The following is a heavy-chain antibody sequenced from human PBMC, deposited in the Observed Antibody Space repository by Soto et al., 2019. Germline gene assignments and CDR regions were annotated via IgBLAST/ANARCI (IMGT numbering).Heavy chain of an antibody. J-gene: IGHJ5*02. CDR2: INHSGST. Sequence: QVQLQQWGAGLLKPSETLSLTCAVYGGSFSGYYWSWIRQPPGKGLEWIGEINHSGSTNYNPSLKSRVTKSVDTSKNQFSLKLSSVNAADTAVYYCARSIVVVPAASFNWFDPWGQGTLVTVSS. D-gene: IGHD2-2*01. CDR3: ARSIVVVPAASFNWFDP. CDR1: GGSFSGYY. V-gene: IGHV4-34*01.